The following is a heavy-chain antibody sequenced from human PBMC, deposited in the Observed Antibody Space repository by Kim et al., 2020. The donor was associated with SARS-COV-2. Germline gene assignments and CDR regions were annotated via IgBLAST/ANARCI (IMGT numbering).Heavy chain of an antibody. CDR2: ISGSGGST. CDR1: GFTFSSYA. V-gene: IGHV3-23*01. J-gene: IGHJ4*02. CDR3: AKGEKLRFLEWLFDYFDY. D-gene: IGHD3-3*01. Sequence: GGSLRLSCAASGFTFSSYAMSWVRQAPGKGLEWVSAISGSGGSTYYADSVKGRFTISRDNSKNTLYLQMNSLRAEDTAVYYCAKGEKLRFLEWLFDYFDYWGQGTLVTVSS.